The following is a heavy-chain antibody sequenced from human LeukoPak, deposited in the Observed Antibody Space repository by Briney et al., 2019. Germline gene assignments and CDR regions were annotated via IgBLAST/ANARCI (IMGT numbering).Heavy chain of an antibody. CDR3: ARDWGVSARPGYMDV. CDR2: INHSGST. CDR1: GGSFSGYY. Sequence: SETLSLTCAVYGGSFSGYYWSWIRQPPGKGLEWIGEINHSGSTKYNPSLKSRVTISVDTSKNQFSLRLSSVTAADTAVYYCARDWGVSARPGYMDVWGKGTTVTVSS. D-gene: IGHD6-6*01. V-gene: IGHV4-34*01. J-gene: IGHJ6*03.